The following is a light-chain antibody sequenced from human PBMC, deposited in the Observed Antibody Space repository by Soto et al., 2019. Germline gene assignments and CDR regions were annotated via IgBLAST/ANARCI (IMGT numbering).Light chain of an antibody. CDR3: QQRSNFAT. CDR2: DAS. J-gene: IGKJ2*01. CDR1: QSVSSY. V-gene: IGKV3-11*01. Sequence: EIVLTQSPATLSLSPGERATLSCRASQSVSSYLAWYQQKPGQAPRLLIYDASNRATGIPARFSGSGSGTDFTLTISSLEPEDFAVYYCQQRSNFATFGQGTKLEIK.